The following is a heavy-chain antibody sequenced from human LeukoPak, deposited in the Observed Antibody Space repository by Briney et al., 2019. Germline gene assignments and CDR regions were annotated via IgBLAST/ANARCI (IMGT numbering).Heavy chain of an antibody. CDR3: ARGLIITMVRGVIGYYHGMDV. D-gene: IGHD3-10*01. J-gene: IGHJ6*02. CDR2: INHSGST. CDR1: GGSFSGYY. V-gene: IGHV4-34*01. Sequence: PSETLSLTCAVYGGSFSGYYWSWIRQPPGKGLEWIGEINHSGSTNYNPSLKSRVTISVDTSKNQFSLKLSSVTAADTAVYYCARGLIITMVRGVIGYYHGMDVWGQGTTVTVSS.